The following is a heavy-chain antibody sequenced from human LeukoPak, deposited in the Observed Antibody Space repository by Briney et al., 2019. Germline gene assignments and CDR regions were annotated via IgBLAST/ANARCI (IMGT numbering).Heavy chain of an antibody. CDR3: AIRPRRSSGSWLH. V-gene: IGHV4-34*01. Sequence: KTSETLSLTCAVYGGSFSGYYWSWIRQPPGKGLEWIGEINHSGSTNYNPSLKSRVTISVDTSKNQFSLKLSSVTAADTAVYYCAIRPRRSSGSWLHWGQGTLVTVSS. J-gene: IGHJ4*02. CDR2: INHSGST. CDR1: GGSFSGYY. D-gene: IGHD6-13*01.